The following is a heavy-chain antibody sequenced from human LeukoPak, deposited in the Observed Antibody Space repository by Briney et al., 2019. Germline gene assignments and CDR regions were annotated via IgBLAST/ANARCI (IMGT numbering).Heavy chain of an antibody. D-gene: IGHD2-2*01. CDR3: ARRDCSSAICGWFDP. J-gene: IGHJ5*02. Sequence: ASVKVSCKASGYTFTGYYIHWVRQAPGQGLEWMGIINPGGGSTNYAQKFRGRVTMTRDTSTSTVYMELSSLRSEDTAVYYCARRDCSSAICGWFDPWGQGTLVTVSS. CDR2: INPGGGST. V-gene: IGHV1-46*01. CDR1: GYTFTGYY.